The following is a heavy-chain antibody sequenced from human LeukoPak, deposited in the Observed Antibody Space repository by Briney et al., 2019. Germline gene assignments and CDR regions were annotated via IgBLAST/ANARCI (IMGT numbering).Heavy chain of an antibody. D-gene: IGHD3-10*01. V-gene: IGHV4-30-4*08. CDR3: ARYLLLWFGESDYFDY. CDR1: GGSISSGDYH. J-gene: IGHJ4*02. CDR2: IYYRGCT. Sequence: SETLSLTCTVSGGSISSGDYHWSWIRQPPGKGVEWIGYIYYRGCTYYNQFLKSRVTISVDTSKNQFSLKLSFVTAADTAVYYCARYLLLWFGESDYFDYWGQGTLVTVSS.